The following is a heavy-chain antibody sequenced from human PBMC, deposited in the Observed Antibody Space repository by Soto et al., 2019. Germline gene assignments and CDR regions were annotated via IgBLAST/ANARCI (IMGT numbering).Heavy chain of an antibody. D-gene: IGHD6-19*01. CDR2: ISGSGGST. J-gene: IGHJ4*01. Sequence: GGPLRHSCGASELTISRYAMSRVRQAPGKGLEWVSAISGSGGSTYYADSVKGRFTISRDNSKNTLYLQMDSLRAEDTAVYYSVRAPEQRPIDFWGHGSLVTVSS. V-gene: IGHV3-23*01. CDR3: VRAPEQRPIDF. CDR1: ELTISRYA.